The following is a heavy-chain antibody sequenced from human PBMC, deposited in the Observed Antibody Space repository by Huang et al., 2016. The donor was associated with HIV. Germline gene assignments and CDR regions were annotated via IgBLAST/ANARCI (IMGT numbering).Heavy chain of an antibody. CDR3: ASPPVGAAVVHTHFGH. CDR1: GGTFSNFG. D-gene: IGHD6-13*01. V-gene: IGHV1-69*13. CDR2: ISHMLGTV. Sequence: QVQLVQSGAEVRKPGSSVKVPCTASGGTFSNFGINGVGQAPGQGLEWRGEISHMLGTVNYAQKVQGRVTITADESTSTAYMELGSLRSGDTAVYYCASPPVGAAVVHTHFGHWGQGTLVTVSS. J-gene: IGHJ5*02.